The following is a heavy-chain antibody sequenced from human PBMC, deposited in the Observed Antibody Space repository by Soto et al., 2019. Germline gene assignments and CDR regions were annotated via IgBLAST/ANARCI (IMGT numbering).Heavy chain of an antibody. J-gene: IGHJ5*02. CDR1: GYGFPTYW. D-gene: IGHD3-22*01. CDR2: IYPGDSDT. Sequence: PGESLKISCKGSGYGFPTYWIGWLRQMPGKGLEWMGIIYPGDSDTRYSPSFQGQVTISADKSLSTAYLQWRSLKASDSAIYYCARHYYDGNGYCPEAWGQGTLVTVSS. V-gene: IGHV5-51*01. CDR3: ARHYYDGNGYCPEA.